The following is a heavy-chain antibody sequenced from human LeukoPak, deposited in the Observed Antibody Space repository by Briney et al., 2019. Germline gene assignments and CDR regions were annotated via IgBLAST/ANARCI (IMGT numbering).Heavy chain of an antibody. Sequence: GGSLRLSCAASGFTFSSYSMNWVRQAPGKGLEWVSSISSSSSYIYYADSVKGRFTISRDNAKNSLYLQMNSLRAEDTAVYYCARGEVVPAATFDPWGQGTLVTVSS. J-gene: IGHJ5*02. D-gene: IGHD2-2*01. CDR2: ISSSSSYI. CDR1: GFTFSSYS. CDR3: ARGEVVPAATFDP. V-gene: IGHV3-21*01.